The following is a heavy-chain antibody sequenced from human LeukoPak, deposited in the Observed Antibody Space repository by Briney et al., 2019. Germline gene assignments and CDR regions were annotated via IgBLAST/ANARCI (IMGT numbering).Heavy chain of an antibody. Sequence: TGGSLRLSCAASGFTFSSYAMSWVRQAPGKGLEWVSAISRSGGSTYYADSVKGRFTISRDNSKNTLYLQMNSLRAEDTAVYYCAKDQAARTAFDYWGQGTLVTVSS. D-gene: IGHD6-6*01. V-gene: IGHV3-23*01. CDR1: GFTFSSYA. CDR3: AKDQAARTAFDY. CDR2: ISRSGGST. J-gene: IGHJ4*02.